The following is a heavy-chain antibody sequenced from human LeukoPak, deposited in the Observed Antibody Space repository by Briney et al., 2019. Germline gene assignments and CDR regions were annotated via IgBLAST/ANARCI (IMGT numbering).Heavy chain of an antibody. D-gene: IGHD3-10*01. CDR3: ARGAYYYGSGSSFDY. J-gene: IGHJ4*02. CDR2: ISYDGSNK. CDR1: GFTFSSYA. Sequence: PGGSLRLSCAASGFTFSSYAMHWVRQAPGKGLEWVAVISYDGSNKYYADSVKGRFTISRDNSKNTLYLQMNSLRAEDTAVYYCARGAYYYGSGSSFDYWGQGTLVTVSS. V-gene: IGHV3-30*04.